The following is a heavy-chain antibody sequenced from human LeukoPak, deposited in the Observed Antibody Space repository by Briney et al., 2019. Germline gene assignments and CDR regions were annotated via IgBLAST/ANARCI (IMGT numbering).Heavy chain of an antibody. V-gene: IGHV3-66*01. CDR2: IYSGGST. CDR1: GFTVSSNY. D-gene: IGHD4-17*01. Sequence: GGSLRLSCAASGFTVSSNYMSWVRQAPGKGLEWVSVIYSGGSTYYADSVKGRFTISRDNSKNTLYLQMNSLRAEDTAVYYCALTTVTTGSYYYYYYGMDVWGQGTTVTVSS. CDR3: ALTTVTTGSYYYYYYGMDV. J-gene: IGHJ6*02.